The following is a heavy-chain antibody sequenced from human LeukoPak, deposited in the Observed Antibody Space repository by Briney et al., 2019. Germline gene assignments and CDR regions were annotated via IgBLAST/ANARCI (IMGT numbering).Heavy chain of an antibody. D-gene: IGHD3-22*01. CDR3: AREKYDSSGKYYFDY. CDR1: GGSISSGGYS. Sequence: SETLSLTCAVSGGSISSGGYSWSWIRQPPGQGLEWIGYIYHSGSTYYNPSLKSRVTISVDRSKNQFSLKLSSVTAADTAVYYCAREKYDSSGKYYFDYWGQGTLVTVSS. J-gene: IGHJ4*02. CDR2: IYHSGST. V-gene: IGHV4-30-2*01.